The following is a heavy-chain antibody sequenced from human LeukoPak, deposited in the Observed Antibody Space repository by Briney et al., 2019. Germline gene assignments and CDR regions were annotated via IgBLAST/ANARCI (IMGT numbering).Heavy chain of an antibody. CDR2: IKRDGSEK. CDR1: GFTFSSYW. CDR3: AVGYCSGGSCYSHWFDP. Sequence: GGSLRLSCAASGFTFSSYWMSWVRQAPGKGLEWVANIKRDGSEKYYVDSVKGRFTISRDNAKNSLYLQMNSLRAEDTAVYYCAVGYCSGGSCYSHWFDPWGQGTLVTVSS. D-gene: IGHD2-15*01. J-gene: IGHJ5*02. V-gene: IGHV3-7*01.